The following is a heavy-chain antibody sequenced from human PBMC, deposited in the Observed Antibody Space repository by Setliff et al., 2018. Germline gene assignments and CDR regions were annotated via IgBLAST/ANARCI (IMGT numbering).Heavy chain of an antibody. CDR1: GFTFSNYW. V-gene: IGHV3-7*01. CDR3: ARDPHFDS. J-gene: IGHJ4*02. CDR2: IQQGGGEK. Sequence: SGGSLRLSCAASGFTFSNYWMSWVRQAPGKGLEWVANIQQGGGEKYYLDSVNGRFSISRDNAKNSLYLQMNSLRAEDTAVYYCARDPHFDSWGQGTLVTVSS.